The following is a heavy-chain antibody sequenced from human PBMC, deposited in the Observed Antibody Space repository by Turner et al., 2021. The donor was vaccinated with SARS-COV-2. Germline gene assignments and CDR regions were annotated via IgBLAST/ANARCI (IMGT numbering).Heavy chain of an antibody. D-gene: IGHD6-19*01. CDR2: IWYDGSNK. Sequence: QVQLVESGGGVVQPGRSLRLSCAASGFSFRSYGMHWVRQAPGKGLEWVAVIWYDGSNKYYAESVKGRFTISRDNSKNTLYLQMNSLRAEDTAVYYCARDKGEGSSGWLIPSGSYYFDYWGQGTLVTVSS. CDR3: ARDKGEGSSGWLIPSGSYYFDY. CDR1: GFSFRSYG. J-gene: IGHJ4*02. V-gene: IGHV3-33*01.